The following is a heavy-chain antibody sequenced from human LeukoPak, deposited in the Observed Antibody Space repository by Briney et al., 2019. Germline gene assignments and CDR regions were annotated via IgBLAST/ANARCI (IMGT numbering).Heavy chain of an antibody. CDR1: GFTFSSYG. Sequence: PGGSLRLSCAASGFTFSSYGMHWVRQAPGKGLEWVAVISYDGSNKYYADSVKGRFTISRDNSKNTLYLQMNSLRAEDTAVYYCAKDRGIAAAGPYYFDYWGQGTLVTVSS. J-gene: IGHJ4*02. CDR2: ISYDGSNK. CDR3: AKDRGIAAAGPYYFDY. V-gene: IGHV3-30*18. D-gene: IGHD6-13*01.